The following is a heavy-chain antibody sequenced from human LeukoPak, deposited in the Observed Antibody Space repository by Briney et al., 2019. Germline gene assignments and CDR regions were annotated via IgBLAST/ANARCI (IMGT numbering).Heavy chain of an antibody. V-gene: IGHV3-21*04. D-gene: IGHD3-3*01. CDR3: AKDSYYDFWSGYYGKNDAFDI. J-gene: IGHJ3*02. Sequence: GGSLRLSCAASGFTFSSYSMNWVRQAPGKGLEWVSSISSSSSYIYYADSVKGRFTISRDNAKNSLYLQMNSLRAEDTALYYCAKDSYYDFWSGYYGKNDAFDIWGQGTMVTVSS. CDR2: ISSSSSYI. CDR1: GFTFSSYS.